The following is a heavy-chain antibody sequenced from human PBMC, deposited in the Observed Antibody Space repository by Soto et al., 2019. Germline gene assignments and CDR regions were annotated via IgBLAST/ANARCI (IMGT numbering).Heavy chain of an antibody. J-gene: IGHJ6*02. V-gene: IGHV4-61*08. CDR1: GGSISSGGYS. CDR3: ARHRAVAGIYYYYGMDV. CDR2: IYYSGST. D-gene: IGHD6-19*01. Sequence: SETLSLTCAVSGGSISSGGYSWSWIRQPPGKGLEWIGYIYYSGSTNYNPSLKSRVTISVDTSKNQFSLKLSSVTAADTAVYYCARHRAVAGIYYYYGMDVWGQGTTVTVSS.